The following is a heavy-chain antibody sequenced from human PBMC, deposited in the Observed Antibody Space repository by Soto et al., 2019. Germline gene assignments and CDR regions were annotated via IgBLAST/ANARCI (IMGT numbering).Heavy chain of an antibody. D-gene: IGHD3-10*01. CDR3: AHRRYYYGSGSYSVEEY. CDR2: IYWDDDK. CDR1: GFSLSTSGVG. Sequence: QITLKESGPTLVKPTQTLTLTCTFSGFSLSTSGVGVGWIRQPPGKALEWLALIYWDDDKRYSPSLKSRLTITKDTSKNQVVLTMTNMDPVDTATYYCAHRRYYYGSGSYSVEEYWGQGTLVTVSS. J-gene: IGHJ4*02. V-gene: IGHV2-5*02.